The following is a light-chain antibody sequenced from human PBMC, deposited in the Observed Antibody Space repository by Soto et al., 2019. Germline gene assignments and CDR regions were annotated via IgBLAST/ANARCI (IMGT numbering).Light chain of an antibody. CDR3: QQYNNWHPWA. CDR2: GAS. J-gene: IGKJ1*01. CDR1: QSVSSN. V-gene: IGKV3-15*01. Sequence: EIVMTQSPVTLSVSPGERATLSCRASQSVSSNLAWYQQKPGQAPRLLIYGASTRATGIPARFSGGGSGTEFTLTISSLESEDFAVYYCQQYNNWHPWAFGPGTKVEIK.